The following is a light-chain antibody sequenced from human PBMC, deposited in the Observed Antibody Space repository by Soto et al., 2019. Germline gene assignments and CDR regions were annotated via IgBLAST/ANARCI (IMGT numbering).Light chain of an antibody. CDR3: QQYNDWPIT. J-gene: IGKJ5*01. V-gene: IGKV3-15*01. Sequence: ETVMTQSPATLSVSPGERGTLSCRASQSVSSNLAWYQQKPCQTPRLLIYDASTRATGIPARFSGSGSGTEFTLTISSLQSEEFAVYHCQQYNDWPITFGQGTRLEIK. CDR1: QSVSSN. CDR2: DAS.